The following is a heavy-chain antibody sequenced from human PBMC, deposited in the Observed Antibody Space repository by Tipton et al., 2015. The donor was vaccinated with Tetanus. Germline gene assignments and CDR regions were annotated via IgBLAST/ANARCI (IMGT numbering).Heavy chain of an antibody. CDR3: ARGRGLNDDY. CDR2: VIPIFGTA. CDR1: GGTFSSYA. Sequence: QMQLVQSGAEVKKPGSSVKASCKASGGTFSSYAISWVRQAPGPGLEWMGGVIPIFGTANYAQKFQGRVTITAGKSTGTAYMEPSSLRSEDPAGYYWARGRGLNDDYWGQGTLVTVSS. D-gene: IGHD5-12*01. J-gene: IGHJ4*02. V-gene: IGHV1-69*06.